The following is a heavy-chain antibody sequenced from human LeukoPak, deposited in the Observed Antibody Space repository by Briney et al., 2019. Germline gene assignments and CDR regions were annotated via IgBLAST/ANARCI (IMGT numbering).Heavy chain of an antibody. CDR3: ARGGYCSGGSCYAFDY. CDR1: GGSFSGYY. V-gene: IGHV4-34*01. D-gene: IGHD2-15*01. J-gene: IGHJ4*02. CDR2: INRSGST. Sequence: SETLSLTCAVYGGSFSGYYWSWIRQPPGKGLDWIGEINRSGSTNYNPSLKSRVTISVDTSKNQFSLKLSSVTAADTAVYYCARGGYCSGGSCYAFDYWGQGTLVTVSS.